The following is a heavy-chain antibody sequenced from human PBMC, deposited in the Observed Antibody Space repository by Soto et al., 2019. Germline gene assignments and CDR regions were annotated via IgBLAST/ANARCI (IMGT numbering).Heavy chain of an antibody. Sequence: QVQLVQSGAEVKKPGSSVKVSCKASGGTFSSYAISWVRHAPGQGLEWMGGIIPIFGTANYAQKFQGRVTITADESTSTAYMELSSLRSEDTAVYYCARDNTYYYDLGYYYYYYGMDVWGQGTTVTVSS. J-gene: IGHJ6*02. CDR3: ARDNTYYYDLGYYYYYYGMDV. D-gene: IGHD3-22*01. CDR2: IIPIFGTA. CDR1: GGTFSSYA. V-gene: IGHV1-69*01.